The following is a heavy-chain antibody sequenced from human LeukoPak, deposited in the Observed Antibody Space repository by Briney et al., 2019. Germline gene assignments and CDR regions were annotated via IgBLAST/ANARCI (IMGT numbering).Heavy chain of an antibody. Sequence: SETLSLTCTVSGGSISSYYWSWIRQPPGKGLEWIGSIYYSGSTYYNPSLKSRVTISVDTSKNQFSLKLSSVTAADTAVYYCAKTRGPFDYWGQGTLVTVSS. D-gene: IGHD3-10*01. J-gene: IGHJ4*02. CDR3: AKTRGPFDY. V-gene: IGHV4-59*12. CDR2: IYYSGST. CDR1: GGSISSYY.